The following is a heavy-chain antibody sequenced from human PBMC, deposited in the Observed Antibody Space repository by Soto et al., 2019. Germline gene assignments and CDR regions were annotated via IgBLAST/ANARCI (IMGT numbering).Heavy chain of an antibody. D-gene: IGHD3-22*01. CDR3: ARHGMDYYDSSGYYYSPYYFDY. V-gene: IGHV4-30-2*01. CDR1: GGSISSGCYS. Sequence: SETLCLTWAVSGGSISSGCYSWSWIRQPPGKGLEWIGYIYHSGSTYYNPSLKSRVTISVDRSKNQFSLKLSSVTAADTAVYYCARHGMDYYDSSGYYYSPYYFDYWGQGTLVTVSS. J-gene: IGHJ4*02. CDR2: IYHSGST.